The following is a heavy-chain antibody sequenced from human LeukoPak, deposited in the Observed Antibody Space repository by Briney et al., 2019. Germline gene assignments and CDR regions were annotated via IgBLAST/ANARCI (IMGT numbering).Heavy chain of an antibody. V-gene: IGHV1-69*13. CDR3: ASVGYYDILTGLQVYFDY. J-gene: IGHJ4*02. D-gene: IGHD3-9*01. CDR1: GYTFTSYG. CDR2: IIPIFGTA. Sequence: SVKVSCKASGYTFTSYGISWVRQAPGQGLEWMGGIIPIFGTANYAQKFQGRVTITADESTSTAYMELSSLRSEDTAVYYCASVGYYDILTGLQVYFDYWGQGTLVTVSS.